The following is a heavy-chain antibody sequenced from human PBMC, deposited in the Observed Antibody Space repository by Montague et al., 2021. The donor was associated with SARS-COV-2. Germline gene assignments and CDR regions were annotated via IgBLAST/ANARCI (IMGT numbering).Heavy chain of an antibody. CDR2: VLYTDYT. CDR1: GASISSNTW. Sequence: SETLSLTCGVSGASISSNTWWNWVRQSPGKGLEWIGEVLYTDYTNYNPSLKSRLTISLDKSKNQVSLRLTSVTAADTAVYYCATVARGCSATSCYLSPWGPGTLVTVSS. CDR3: ATVARGCSATSCYLSP. D-gene: IGHD2-2*01. J-gene: IGHJ4*02. V-gene: IGHV4-4*02.